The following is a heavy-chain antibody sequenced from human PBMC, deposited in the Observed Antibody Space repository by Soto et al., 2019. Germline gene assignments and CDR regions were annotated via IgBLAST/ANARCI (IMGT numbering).Heavy chain of an antibody. D-gene: IGHD3-3*01. J-gene: IGHJ6*02. CDR3: ARVTKNYDFWSGYYHYYYYGMDV. CDR1: GDSVSSNSAA. Sequence: SQTLSLTCAISGDSVSSNSAAWNWIRQSPSRGLEWLGRTYYRSKWYNDYAVSVKSRITINPDTSKNQFSLRLNSVTPEDTAVYYCARVTKNYDFWSGYYHYYYYGMDVWGQGTTVTVSS. CDR2: TYYRSKWYN. V-gene: IGHV6-1*01.